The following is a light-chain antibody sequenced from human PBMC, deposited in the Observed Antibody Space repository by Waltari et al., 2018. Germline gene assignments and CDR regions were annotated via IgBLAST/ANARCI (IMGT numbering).Light chain of an antibody. CDR3: QQFDTFPLT. Sequence: DIQMTQSPSTLSASVGDRVTFTCRASESIGTSLAWYQQKSGKAPKLLIYHASTLEGGVPSRFSGSGSGTDFTLTISSLQPDDFATYFCQQFDTFPLTFGQGTRLEIK. V-gene: IGKV1-5*01. J-gene: IGKJ5*01. CDR1: ESIGTS. CDR2: HAS.